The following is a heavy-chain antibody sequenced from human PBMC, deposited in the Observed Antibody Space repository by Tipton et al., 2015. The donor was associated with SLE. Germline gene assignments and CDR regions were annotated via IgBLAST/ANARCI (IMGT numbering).Heavy chain of an antibody. V-gene: IGHV1-2*06. CDR1: GYTFTGYY. D-gene: IGHD3-10*01. CDR3: ARGYGSGSSRPNAFDI. J-gene: IGHJ3*02. CDR2: INPNSGGT. Sequence: QSGAEVKKPGASVKVSCKASGYTFTGYYMHWVRQAPGQGLEWMGRINPNSGGTNYAQKFQGRVTMTRDTSISTAYMELSRLRSDDTAVYYCARGYGSGSSRPNAFDIWGQGTMVTVSS.